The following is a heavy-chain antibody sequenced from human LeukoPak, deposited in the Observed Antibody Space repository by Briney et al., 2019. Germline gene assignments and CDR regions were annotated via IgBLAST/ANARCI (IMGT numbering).Heavy chain of an antibody. J-gene: IGHJ6*03. D-gene: IGHD6-19*01. CDR3: ARDYSSGRYDYYYYMDV. Sequence: SVKVSCKASGGTFSSYAISWVRQAPGQGLEWMGGIIPIFGTANYAQKFQGRVTITADESTSTAYMELSSLRSEDTAVYYCARDYSSGRYDYYYYMDVWGKGTTVTISS. V-gene: IGHV1-69*13. CDR2: IIPIFGTA. CDR1: GGTFSSYA.